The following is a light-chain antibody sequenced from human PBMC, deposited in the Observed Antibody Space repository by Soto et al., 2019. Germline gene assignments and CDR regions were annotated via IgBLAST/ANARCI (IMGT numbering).Light chain of an antibody. Sequence: EIVMTQSPATLSVSPGERATLSCRASQSVGTNLAWYQQKPGQAPRLLIYGASTRATGVPARFSGSGSGTEFTLTISSLQPDDFATYYCQQYNSYSEAFGQGTKVDIK. J-gene: IGKJ1*01. V-gene: IGKV3-15*01. CDR2: GAS. CDR1: QSVGTN. CDR3: QQYNSYSEA.